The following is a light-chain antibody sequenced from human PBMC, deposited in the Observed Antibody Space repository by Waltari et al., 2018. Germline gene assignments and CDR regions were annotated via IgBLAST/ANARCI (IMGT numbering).Light chain of an antibody. Sequence: SYVVTQPPSVSVAPGETATIPCGGDNIGTYSVHWYQQKAGQAPVLVLFYDRDGPSGTPDRFSGSNSGNTATLTSSRVEAGDEARYYCHVWHPHVDPGVYGTGTEVTVL. CDR3: HVWHPHVDPGV. CDR1: NIGTYS. CDR2: YDR. J-gene: IGLJ1*01. V-gene: IGLV3-21*04.